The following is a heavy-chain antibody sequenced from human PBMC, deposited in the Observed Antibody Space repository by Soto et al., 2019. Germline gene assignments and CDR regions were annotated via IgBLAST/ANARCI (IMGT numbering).Heavy chain of an antibody. CDR1: DGSLSSCGYY. CDR2: IYSSGNT. D-gene: IGHD5-12*01. CDR3: VRDVESPGLSGSWGAFDI. Sequence: HTCPFSDGSLSSCGYYWSWMLQQPGKGLEWIGRIYSSGNTVYNASLKSRVTMSIDMSKNQFSLKLSSMTAADTAVYYCVRDVESPGLSGSWGAFDIWGQGTVVTVSS. V-gene: IGHV4-39*07. J-gene: IGHJ3*02.